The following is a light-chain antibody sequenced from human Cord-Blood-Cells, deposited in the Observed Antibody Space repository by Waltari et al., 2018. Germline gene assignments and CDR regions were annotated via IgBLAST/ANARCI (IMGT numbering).Light chain of an antibody. CDR3: CSYAGSSTYV. V-gene: IGLV2-23*01. CDR1: SSDVGSYNL. Sequence: QSALTPPDSVSGSPGQTITISCTGTSSDVGSYNLVSWYQQHPGKAPKLMIYEGSKRPSGVSNRFSGSKSGNTASLTISGLQAEDEADYYCCSYAGSSTYVFGTGTKVTVL. CDR2: EGS. J-gene: IGLJ1*01.